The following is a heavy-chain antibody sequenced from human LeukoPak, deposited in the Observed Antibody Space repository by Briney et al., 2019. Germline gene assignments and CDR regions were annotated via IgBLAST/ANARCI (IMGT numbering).Heavy chain of an antibody. J-gene: IGHJ4*02. V-gene: IGHV3-11*05. CDR2: XXSXSSXT. CDR3: XREMTTVTTSAY. CDR1: GXTFXXXX. D-gene: IGHD4-17*01. Sequence: MSGGSXRLSCAASGXTFXXXXXXXXXXXPXXXXXWXXXXXSXSSXTNYXDSVKGRFTISRDNAKNSLYLQMNSLRAEDTAVXYXXREMTTVTTSAYWGQGTLVTVSS.